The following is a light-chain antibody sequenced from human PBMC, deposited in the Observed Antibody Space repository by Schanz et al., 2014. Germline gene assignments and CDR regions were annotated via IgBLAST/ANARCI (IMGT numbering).Light chain of an antibody. Sequence: QSALTQPASVSGSPGQSITISCTGTSSDVASYDLVSWYQHHPGTAPKLLIYEVNYRPSGVPDRFSGSKSGNTASLTISGLRAEDEADYYCQSYDSSLSGSCVFGGGTKLTVL. CDR1: SSDVASYDL. CDR2: EVN. CDR3: QSYDSSLSGSCV. V-gene: IGLV2-14*02. J-gene: IGLJ3*02.